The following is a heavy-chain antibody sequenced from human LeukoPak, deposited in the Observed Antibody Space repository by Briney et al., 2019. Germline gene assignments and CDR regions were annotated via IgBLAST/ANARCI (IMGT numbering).Heavy chain of an antibody. CDR3: AKAEGYDILTGLDY. Sequence: GGSLRLSCATSGFTFSSYAMSWVRQAPGKGLEWVSGIGTSGGSTYYADSVKGRFTISRDNSKNTLYLQMNSLRTEDTAVYYCAKAEGYDILTGLDYWGQGALVTVSS. D-gene: IGHD3-9*01. CDR2: IGTSGGST. CDR1: GFTFSSYA. J-gene: IGHJ4*02. V-gene: IGHV3-23*01.